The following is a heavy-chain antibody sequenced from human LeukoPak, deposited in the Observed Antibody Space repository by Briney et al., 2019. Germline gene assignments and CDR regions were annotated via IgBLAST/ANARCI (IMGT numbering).Heavy chain of an antibody. CDR1: RNSVSSNSVA. Sequence: SQTLSLTCAISRNSVSSNSVAWNWIRQTPLRGLEWLGRTYYRSQWHYDYAVSVKSRIIINPDTSKNQFSLHLNSVTPEDTAVYYCARGSSGSFDYWGQGTLVTVSS. D-gene: IGHD6-25*01. CDR2: TYYRSQWHY. J-gene: IGHJ4*02. CDR3: ARGSSGSFDY. V-gene: IGHV6-1*01.